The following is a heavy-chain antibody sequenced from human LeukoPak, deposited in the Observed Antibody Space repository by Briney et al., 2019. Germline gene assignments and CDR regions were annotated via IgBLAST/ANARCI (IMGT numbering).Heavy chain of an antibody. CDR1: GGSISSGGYS. V-gene: IGHV4-30-2*01. CDR3: ARGGGYDLYYYGMDV. CDR2: IYHSGST. J-gene: IGHJ6*02. D-gene: IGHD5-12*01. Sequence: TLSLTCAVSGGSISSGGYSWSWLRQPPGKGLEWIGYIYHSGSTYYNPSLKSRVTISVDRSKNQFSLKLSSVTAADTAVYYCARGGGYDLYYYGMDVWGQGTTVTVSS.